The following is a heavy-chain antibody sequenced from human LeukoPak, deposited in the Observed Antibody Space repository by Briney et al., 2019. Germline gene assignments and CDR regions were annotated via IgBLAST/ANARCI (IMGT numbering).Heavy chain of an antibody. CDR1: GGTFSSYA. J-gene: IGHJ5*02. Sequence: SVKVSCKASGGTFSSYAISWVRQDPGQGLEWMGGIIPIFGTANYAQKFQGRVTITTDESTSTAYMELSSLRSEDTAVYYCASNLAVAGTGAGNWFDPWGQGTLVTVSS. V-gene: IGHV1-69*05. D-gene: IGHD6-19*01. CDR3: ASNLAVAGTGAGNWFDP. CDR2: IIPIFGTA.